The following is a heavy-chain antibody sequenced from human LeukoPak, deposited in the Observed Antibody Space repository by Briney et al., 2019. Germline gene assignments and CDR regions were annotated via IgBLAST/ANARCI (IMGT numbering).Heavy chain of an antibody. V-gene: IGHV3-23*01. CDR1: GLSFSNYV. J-gene: IGHJ4*02. D-gene: IGHD1-1*01. CDR3: AKYTTPSYFDY. CDR2: VSGRGSST. Sequence: GGSLRLSCEGSGLSFSNYVMNWVRQAPGKGLEWVSGVSGRGSSTYYADSVKGRFTISRGNSKNTVYLQMKSLRAEDTAIYFCAKYTTPSYFDYWGQGILVTVSP.